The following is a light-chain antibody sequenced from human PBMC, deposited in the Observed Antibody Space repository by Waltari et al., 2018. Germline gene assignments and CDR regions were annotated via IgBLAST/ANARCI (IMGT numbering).Light chain of an antibody. CDR1: QSVSGY. V-gene: IGKV3-15*01. CDR3: QQYNDWLAPT. Sequence: EIVMTQSPATLSVSPGERAILSCRASQSVSGYLAWYQQKPGQAPRLLIYGASTRVTGIPARFSGSGSGTEFTLTISSLQSEDFAVYHCQQYNDWLAPTFGGGTKVEI. CDR2: GAS. J-gene: IGKJ4*01.